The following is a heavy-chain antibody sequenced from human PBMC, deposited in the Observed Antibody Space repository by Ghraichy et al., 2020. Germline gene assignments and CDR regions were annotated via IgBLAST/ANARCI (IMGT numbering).Heavy chain of an antibody. J-gene: IGHJ4*02. CDR2: TYYTSKWEN. CDR3: VRTTERNSADY. Sequence: SQTLSLTCAISGDSVSNTGAAWNWIRQSPLRGLEWLGRTYYTSKWENDYAVSVKSRITINPDTSKNQVSLHLNYVTPDDTAVYFCVRTTERNSADYWGQGTLVTVSS. V-gene: IGHV6-1*01. CDR1: GDSVSNTGAA. D-gene: IGHD1-14*01.